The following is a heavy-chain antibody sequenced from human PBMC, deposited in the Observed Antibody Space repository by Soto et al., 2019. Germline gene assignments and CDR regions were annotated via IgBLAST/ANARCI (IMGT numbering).Heavy chain of an antibody. D-gene: IGHD6-19*01. J-gene: IGHJ4*02. CDR1: GYTFSGHY. Sequence: QVQLVQSGAEVKKPGASVRVSCKASGYTFSGHYMHWIRQAPGQGPVWLGWINANSGDTDRAPKFQDRLTMTRDTSISTAYMELSRLRSDDTAVYYCARGGALDGTSPPFNHWGQGTLVTVSS. V-gene: IGHV1-2*02. CDR3: ARGGALDGTSPPFNH. CDR2: INANSGDT.